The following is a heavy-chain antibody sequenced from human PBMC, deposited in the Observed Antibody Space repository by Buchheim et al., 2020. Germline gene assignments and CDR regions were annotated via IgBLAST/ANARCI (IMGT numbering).Heavy chain of an antibody. J-gene: IGHJ4*02. D-gene: IGHD3-22*01. CDR2: ILGSGSSP. CDR3: TKAHDTSGYYPFVY. V-gene: IGHV3-23*01. CDR1: GFTFSSYA. Sequence: EVQLLESGGGLVQPGGSLRLSCAASGFTFSSYAMSWVRQAPGKGLEWVSAILGSGSSPYYADSVKGRFIISRDNSKNTLYLQMNSLRVEDTAVYYCTKAHDTSGYYPFVYGGQGTL.